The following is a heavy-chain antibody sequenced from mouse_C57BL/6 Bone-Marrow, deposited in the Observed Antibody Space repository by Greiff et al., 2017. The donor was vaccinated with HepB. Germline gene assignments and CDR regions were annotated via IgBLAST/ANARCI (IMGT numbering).Heavy chain of an antibody. J-gene: IGHJ4*01. V-gene: IGHV3-6*01. CDR3: AREGSSFYYYAMDY. CDR2: ISYDGSN. CDR1: GYSITSGYY. Sequence: VKLQESGPGLVKPSPSLSLTCSVTGYSITSGYYWNWIRQFPGNKLEWMGYISYDGSNNYNPSLKNRISITRDTSKNQFFLKLNSVTTEDTATYYCAREGSSFYYYAMDYWGQGTPVTVSS. D-gene: IGHD1-1*01.